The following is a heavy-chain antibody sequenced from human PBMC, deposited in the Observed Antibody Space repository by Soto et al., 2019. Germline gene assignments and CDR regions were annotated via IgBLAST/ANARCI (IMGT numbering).Heavy chain of an antibody. V-gene: IGHV3-11*06. Sequence: PGGSLRLSCAASGFTFSDYYMSWIRQAPGKGLEWVSYISSSSSYTNYADSVKGRFTISRDNAKNSLYLQMNSLRAEDTAVYYCARDSRYYDFWSGYSNYYYYGMDVWGQGTTVTVSS. CDR1: GFTFSDYY. CDR3: ARDSRYYDFWSGYSNYYYYGMDV. CDR2: ISSSSSYT. D-gene: IGHD3-3*01. J-gene: IGHJ6*02.